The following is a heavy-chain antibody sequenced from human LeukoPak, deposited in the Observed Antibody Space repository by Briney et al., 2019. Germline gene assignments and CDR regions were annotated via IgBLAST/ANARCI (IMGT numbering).Heavy chain of an antibody. J-gene: IGHJ5*02. V-gene: IGHV1-2*02. Sequence: ASVKVSCKASGYTFTGYYMHWVRQAPGQGLEWMGWINPNSGGTNYAQKFQGRVTMTRDTSISTAYMELSRLRSDDTAVYYRARDKRPYSSSPLNWFDPWGQGTLVTVSS. D-gene: IGHD6-13*01. CDR3: ARDKRPYSSSPLNWFDP. CDR2: INPNSGGT. CDR1: GYTFTGYY.